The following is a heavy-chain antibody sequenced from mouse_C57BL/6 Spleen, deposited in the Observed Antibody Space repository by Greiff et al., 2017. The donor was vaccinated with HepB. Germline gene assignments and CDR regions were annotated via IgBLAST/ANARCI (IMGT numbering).Heavy chain of an antibody. J-gene: IGHJ3*01. CDR3: ARSPTVKVPAWFAY. Sequence: QVQLKESGAELVRPGASVKLSCKASGYTFTDYYINWVKQRPGQGLEWIARIYPGSGNTYYNEKFKGKATLTAEKSSSTAYMQLSSLTSEDSAVYFCARSPTVKVPAWFAYWGQGTLVTVSA. D-gene: IGHD1-1*01. V-gene: IGHV1-76*01. CDR2: IYPGSGNT. CDR1: GYTFTDYY.